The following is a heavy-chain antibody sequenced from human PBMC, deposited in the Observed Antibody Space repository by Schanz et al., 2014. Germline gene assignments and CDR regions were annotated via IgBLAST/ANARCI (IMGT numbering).Heavy chain of an antibody. J-gene: IGHJ4*02. CDR3: AKDHPSSGWPAFDV. D-gene: IGHD6-19*01. Sequence: VQLVESGGGLAQPGGSLRLSCAASGFTFSDYYMAWIRQAPGKGLEWVSHISGSSIHKNYADSVKGRFSISRDNGETSVYLQINSLRVEDTAVYYCAKDHPSSGWPAFDVWGQGTQVTVSS. V-gene: IGHV3-11*05. CDR2: ISGSSIHK. CDR1: GFTFSDYY.